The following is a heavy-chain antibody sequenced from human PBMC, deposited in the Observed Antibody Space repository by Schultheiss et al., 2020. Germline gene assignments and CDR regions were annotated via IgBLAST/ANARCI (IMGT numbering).Heavy chain of an antibody. J-gene: IGHJ6*02. CDR1: GFTFSSYS. CDR2: ISSSSSYI. Sequence: GGSLRLSCAASGFTFSSYSMNWVRQAPGKGLEWVSSISSSSSYIYYADSVKGRFTISRDNAKNTLYLQMNSLRAEDTAVYYCARLRHYYYYSMDVWGQGTTVTVSS. D-gene: IGHD6-25*01. V-gene: IGHV3-21*01. CDR3: ARLRHYYYYSMDV.